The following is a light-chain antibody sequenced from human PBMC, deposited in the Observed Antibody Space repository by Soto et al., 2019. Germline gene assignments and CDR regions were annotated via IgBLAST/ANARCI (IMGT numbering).Light chain of an antibody. CDR3: AAWDDSLNGPV. J-gene: IGLJ3*02. Sequence: QSVLTQPPSVSAAPGQKVTISCSGSSSNIGNNAVNWYQQLPGKAPKLLIHDDNRESSGVSHRFSGSNSGTSASLAISDLQSEDEAHYYCAAWDDSLNGPVFGGRTQLTVL. CDR1: SSNIGNNA. V-gene: IGLV1-36*01. CDR2: DDN.